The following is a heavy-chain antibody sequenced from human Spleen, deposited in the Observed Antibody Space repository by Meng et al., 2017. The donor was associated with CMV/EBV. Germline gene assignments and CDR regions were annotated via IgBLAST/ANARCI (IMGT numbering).Heavy chain of an antibody. CDR2: IYHRGNT. Sequence: FAVSGGSISSNSWWTWVRQPPGKGLEWIGEIYHRGNTNYNPSLESRVTISLDKSKNQFSLKLTSVTAADTAIYYCARDPGGEAPLDYWGQGTLVTVSS. D-gene: IGHD1-14*01. CDR3: ARDPGGEAPLDY. J-gene: IGHJ4*02. V-gene: IGHV4-4*02. CDR1: GGSISSNSW.